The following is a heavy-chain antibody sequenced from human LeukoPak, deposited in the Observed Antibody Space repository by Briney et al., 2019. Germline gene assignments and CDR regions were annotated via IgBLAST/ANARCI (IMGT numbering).Heavy chain of an antibody. J-gene: IGHJ4*02. D-gene: IGHD3-3*01. CDR2: INPKSGGT. CDR1: GYTFTAYY. V-gene: IGHV1-2*02. Sequence: ASVKVSCKASGYTFTAYYIHWVRQAPGQGLEWMGWINPKSGGTNYAQKFQGRVTMTKDRPISTAYMELSRLRSDDTAVYYCAREGKVDFWSGSYNTGYFHYWGQGTLVSVS. CDR3: AREGKVDFWSGSYNTGYFHY.